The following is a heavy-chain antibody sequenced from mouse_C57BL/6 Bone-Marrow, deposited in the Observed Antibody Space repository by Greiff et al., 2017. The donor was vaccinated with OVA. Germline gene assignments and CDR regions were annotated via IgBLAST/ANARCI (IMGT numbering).Heavy chain of an antibody. V-gene: IGHV1-64*01. CDR3: ARDTTARHFDY. J-gene: IGHJ2*01. CDR2: IHPNSGST. Sequence: QVHVKQPGAELVKPGASVKLSCKASGYTFTSYWMHWVKQRPGQGLEWIGMIHPNSGSTNYNEKFKSKATLTVDKSSSTAYMQLSSLTSEDSAVYYCARDTTARHFDYWGQGTTLTVSS. D-gene: IGHD1-2*01. CDR1: GYTFTSYW.